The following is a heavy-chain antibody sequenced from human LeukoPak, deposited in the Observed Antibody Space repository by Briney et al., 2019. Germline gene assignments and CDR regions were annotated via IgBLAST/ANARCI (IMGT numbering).Heavy chain of an antibody. CDR3: VKDSRPAMIVVVNAPFDY. D-gene: IGHD3-22*01. J-gene: IGHJ4*02. V-gene: IGHV3-66*02. CDR1: GFRFSDDY. CDR2: LFSGGSA. Sequence: GGSLRLSCVASGFRFSDDYMTWIRQAPGKGLEGVSILFSGGSALYADSVKGRSTISRDNSKNTLYLQMSSLRAEDTAVYYCVKDSRPAMIVVVNAPFDYWGQGTLVTVSS.